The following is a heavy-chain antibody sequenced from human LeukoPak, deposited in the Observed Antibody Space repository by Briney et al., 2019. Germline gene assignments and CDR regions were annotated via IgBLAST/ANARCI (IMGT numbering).Heavy chain of an antibody. V-gene: IGHV3-30-3*01. CDR1: GFTFSSYA. D-gene: IGHD3-22*01. CDR2: IPYDGSNK. Sequence: GGSLRLSCAASGFTFSSYAMHWVRQAPGKGLEWVAVIPYDGSNKYYADSVKGRFTISRDNSKNTLYLQMNSLRAEDTAVYYCARVMNYYDSSGPFDYWGQGTLVTVSS. J-gene: IGHJ4*02. CDR3: ARVMNYYDSSGPFDY.